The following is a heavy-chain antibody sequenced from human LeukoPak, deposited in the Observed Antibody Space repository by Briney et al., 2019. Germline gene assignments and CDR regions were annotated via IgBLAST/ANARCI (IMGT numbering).Heavy chain of an antibody. CDR2: ISSSSSYI. D-gene: IGHD2-15*01. J-gene: IGHJ4*02. V-gene: IGHV3-21*01. CDR1: GFTFSSYS. CDR3: ARDRYCSGGSCYRGFDY. Sequence: PGGSLRLSCAASGFTFSSYSMNWVRQAPGKGLEWVSSISSSSSYIYYADSVKGRFTISRDNAKNSLYLQMNNLRAEDTAVYYCARDRYCSGGSCYRGFDYWGQGTLVTVSS.